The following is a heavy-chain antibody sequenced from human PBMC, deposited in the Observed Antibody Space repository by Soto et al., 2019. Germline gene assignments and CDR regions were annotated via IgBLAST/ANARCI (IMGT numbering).Heavy chain of an antibody. V-gene: IGHV5-51*01. CDR2: IYPSDSDT. J-gene: IGHJ4*02. Sequence: PGESLKISCQVSGYTFTIYRIGWVRQMPGKGLEWMGIIYPSDSDTRYSPSFQGQVTISADQSINTAYLQWDSLKASDTAIYYCARPANTVADHFDLWGQGTPVTVSS. CDR1: GYTFTIYR. D-gene: IGHD4-17*01. CDR3: ARPANTVADHFDL.